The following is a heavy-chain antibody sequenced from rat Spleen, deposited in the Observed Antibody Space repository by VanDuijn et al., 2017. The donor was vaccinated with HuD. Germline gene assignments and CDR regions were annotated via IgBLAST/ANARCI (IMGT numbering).Heavy chain of an antibody. D-gene: IGHD4-6*01. J-gene: IGHJ2*01. CDR3: ARHWGY. CDR2: ISYDGSST. V-gene: IGHV5-7*01. Sequence: EVQLVESGGGLVQPGGSMELSCEASGFIFSMFPMAWVRQAPKKGLEWVATISYDGSSTYYRDSVKGRFTISRDNAKSTLYLQMDSLRSEDTATYYCARHWGYWGQGVMVTVSS. CDR1: GFIFSMFP.